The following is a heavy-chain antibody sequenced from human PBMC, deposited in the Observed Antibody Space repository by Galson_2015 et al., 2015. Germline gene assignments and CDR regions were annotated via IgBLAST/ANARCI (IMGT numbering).Heavy chain of an antibody. J-gene: IGHJ5*01. D-gene: IGHD5-18*01. CDR2: ISNTGSTI. CDR3: ARGRAGYSYAFDC. V-gene: IGHV3-11*01. CDR1: GFTFSNYY. Sequence: SLRLSCAASGFTFSNYYMTWFRQAPGKGLEWVSYISNTGSTIQYTDSVKGRFTISRDNSKDSLYLQMNSLRAEDTAVYYCARGRAGYSYAFDCWGQGTLVTVSS.